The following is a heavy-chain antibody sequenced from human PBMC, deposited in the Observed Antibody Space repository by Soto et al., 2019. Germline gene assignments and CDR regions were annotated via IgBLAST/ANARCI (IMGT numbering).Heavy chain of an antibody. Sequence: SETLSLTCTVSGGSISSGGYYWSWIRQHPGKGLEWIGYIYYSGSTYYNPSLKSRVTISVDTSKNQFSLKLSSVTAADTALYYCARGKGGSGYSFDYWGQGTLVTVS. CDR1: GGSISSGGYY. CDR3: ARGKGGSGYSFDY. D-gene: IGHD3-22*01. CDR2: IYYSGST. V-gene: IGHV4-31*03. J-gene: IGHJ4*02.